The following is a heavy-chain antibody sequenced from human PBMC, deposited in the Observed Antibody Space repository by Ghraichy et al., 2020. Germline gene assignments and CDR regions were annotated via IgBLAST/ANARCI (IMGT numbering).Heavy chain of an antibody. CDR2: IYYSGST. Sequence: SETLSLTCTVSGGSISSYYWSWIRQPPGKGLEWIGYIYYSGSTNYNPSLKSRVTISVDTSKNQFSLKLSSVTAADTAVYYCASTTIAAARPYYYYYGMDVWGQGTTVTVSS. CDR3: ASTTIAAARPYYYYYGMDV. CDR1: GGSISSYY. D-gene: IGHD6-13*01. V-gene: IGHV4-59*01. J-gene: IGHJ6*02.